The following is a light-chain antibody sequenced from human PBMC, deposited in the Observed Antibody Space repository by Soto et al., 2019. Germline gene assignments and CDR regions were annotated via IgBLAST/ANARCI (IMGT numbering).Light chain of an antibody. CDR1: QDINSY. CDR2: EAS. Sequence: IQLTQSPSPLSASIGDRVTITCRASQDINSYLAWYQQKPGKAPNLLIYEASILQRGVPSRFRGSNSGTDFTLTISSLQAEDFATYYCQQTRSYPSTFGGGTKVDIK. J-gene: IGKJ4*01. V-gene: IGKV1-9*01. CDR3: QQTRSYPST.